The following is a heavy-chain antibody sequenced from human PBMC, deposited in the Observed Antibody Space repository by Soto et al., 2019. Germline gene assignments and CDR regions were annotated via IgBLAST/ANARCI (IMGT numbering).Heavy chain of an antibody. CDR3: AREAEVPSYCSGGSCYVAHDAFDI. V-gene: IGHV3-30-3*01. CDR1: GFTFSSYA. D-gene: IGHD2-15*01. Sequence: QTGGSLRLSCAASGFTFSSYAMHWVRQAPGKGLEWVAVISYDGSNKYYADSVKGRFTISRDNSKNTLYLQMNSLRAEDTAVYYCAREAEVPSYCSGGSCYVAHDAFDIWGQATMVTVSS. J-gene: IGHJ3*02. CDR2: ISYDGSNK.